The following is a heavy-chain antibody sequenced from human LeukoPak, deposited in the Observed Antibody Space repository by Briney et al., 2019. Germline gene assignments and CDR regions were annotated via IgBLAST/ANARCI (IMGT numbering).Heavy chain of an antibody. CDR3: ARGPASGSHFSWFDS. J-gene: IGHJ5*01. CDR1: GGSFRDHY. Sequence: AETLSLTCAVYGGSFRDHYWNWIRQPPGKGLEGMGEINHRGSIRYNPSFERRVIISVDTSKNQVSLKVTSVTAADTGVYYCARGPASGSHFSWFDSWGQGALVTVSS. V-gene: IGHV4-34*01. D-gene: IGHD3-10*01. CDR2: INHRGSI.